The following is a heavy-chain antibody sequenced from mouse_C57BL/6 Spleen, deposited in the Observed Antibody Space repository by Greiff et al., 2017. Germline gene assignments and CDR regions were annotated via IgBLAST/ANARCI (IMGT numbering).Heavy chain of an antibody. J-gene: IGHJ3*01. CDR2: INPYNGGT. V-gene: IGHV1-19*01. Sequence: DVQLQESGPVLVKPGASVKMSCKASGYTFTDYYMNWVKQSHGKSLEWIGVINPYNGGTSYNQKFKGKATLTVDKSSSTAYMELNSLTSEDSAVYYCAREDSSWFAYWGQGTLVTVSA. CDR3: AREDSSWFAY. CDR1: GYTFTDYY.